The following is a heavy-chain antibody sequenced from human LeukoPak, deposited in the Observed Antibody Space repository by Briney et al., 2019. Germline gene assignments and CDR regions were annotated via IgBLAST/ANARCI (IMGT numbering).Heavy chain of an antibody. CDR1: GFTFSSYW. V-gene: IGHV3-7*01. Sequence: PGGSLRLSCAASGFTFSSYWMSWVRQAPGKGLEWVANIKQGGSEKYYVDSVKGRFTISRDNAKNSLYLQMNSLRAEDTAVYCCAREVGGSYSPGYDAFDIWGQGTMVTVSS. CDR2: IKQGGSEK. J-gene: IGHJ3*02. CDR3: AREVGGSYSPGYDAFDI. D-gene: IGHD1-26*01.